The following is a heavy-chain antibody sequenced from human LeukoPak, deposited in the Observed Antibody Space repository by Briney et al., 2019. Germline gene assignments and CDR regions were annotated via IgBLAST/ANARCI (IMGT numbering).Heavy chain of an antibody. V-gene: IGHV1-2*06. Sequence: ASVKVSCKASGYTFTGYYMHWVRQAPGQGLEWMGRINPNSGGTNYAQKFQGRVTMTRDTSISTAYMELSRLRSEDTAVYYCARVLTGYSSSWIDYWGQGTLVTVSS. J-gene: IGHJ4*02. CDR2: INPNSGGT. CDR1: GYTFTGYY. D-gene: IGHD6-13*01. CDR3: ARVLTGYSSSWIDY.